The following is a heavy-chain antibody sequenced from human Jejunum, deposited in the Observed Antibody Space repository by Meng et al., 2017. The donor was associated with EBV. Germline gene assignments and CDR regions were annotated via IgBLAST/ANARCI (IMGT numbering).Heavy chain of an antibody. J-gene: IGHJ4*02. D-gene: IGHD5-24*01. V-gene: IGHV1-8*01. CDR3: ARGDGYNLY. CDR1: GYTFTTHH. Sequence: QVQRVQSGAEVKKPGASVKVSCKASGYTFTTHHINWVRQATGQGLEYMGWMSPDNGDTGYAQNFQGRLTMTRDTSISTAYMELSSLTSDDTAVYYCARGDGYNLYWGQGTLVTVFS. CDR2: MSPDNGDT.